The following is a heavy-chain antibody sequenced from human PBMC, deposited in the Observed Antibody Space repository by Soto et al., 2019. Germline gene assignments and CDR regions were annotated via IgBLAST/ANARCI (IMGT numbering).Heavy chain of an antibody. CDR1: GGTFSSYA. CDR3: ATEYYDFWSGDSANWFDP. CDR2: IVPIFGTA. Sequence: SVKVSCKASGGTFSSYAISWVRQAPGQGLEWMGGIVPIFGTANYAQKFQGRVTITADTSTDTAYMELSSLRSEDTAVYYCATEYYDFWSGDSANWFDPWGQGTLVTVSS. J-gene: IGHJ5*02. D-gene: IGHD3-3*01. V-gene: IGHV1-69*06.